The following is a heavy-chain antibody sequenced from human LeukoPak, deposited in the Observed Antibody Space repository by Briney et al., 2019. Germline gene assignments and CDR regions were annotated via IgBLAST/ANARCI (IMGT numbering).Heavy chain of an antibody. CDR1: VFTFSSYA. D-gene: IGHD1-26*01. V-gene: IGHV3-23*01. CDR2: ISGTGGST. J-gene: IGHJ4*02. Sequence: GGSLRLSCAASVFTFSSYAMSWVRQAPGKGLEWVSGISGTGGSTYYADSVKGRFTISRDNSRNTLSLLMNSLRAEDTAVYYCAKDNYTGSPYYFDYWGQGTLVTVSS. CDR3: AKDNYTGSPYYFDY.